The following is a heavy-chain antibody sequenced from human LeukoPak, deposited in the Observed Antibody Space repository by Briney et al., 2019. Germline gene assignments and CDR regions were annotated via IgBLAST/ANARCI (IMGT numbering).Heavy chain of an antibody. D-gene: IGHD1-26*01. CDR1: GFSRGSEC. CDR3: AKGVGRIVGATVDY. Sequence: GGSLRISWAGCGFSRGSECMQGVRQSPGKGLEWVAVISFDGSNKFHADSVKGRFTISRDNSKNTLYLQMNSLRAEDTAVYYCAKGVGRIVGATVDYWGQGTLVIVSS. CDR2: ISFDGSNK. J-gene: IGHJ4*02. V-gene: IGHV3-30*18.